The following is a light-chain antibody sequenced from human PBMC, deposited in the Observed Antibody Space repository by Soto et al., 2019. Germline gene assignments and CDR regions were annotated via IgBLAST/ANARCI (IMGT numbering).Light chain of an antibody. CDR2: DVS. Sequence: QSALTQPRSVSGSPGQSVTISCTGTSSDVGGYNYVSWYQQYPGKAPKLMIYDVSKRPSGVPDRFSGSKSGNTASLTISGLQAEDEADYYCCSYAGSYPHVVFGGGTKLTVL. J-gene: IGLJ2*01. CDR1: SSDVGGYNY. CDR3: CSYAGSYPHVV. V-gene: IGLV2-11*01.